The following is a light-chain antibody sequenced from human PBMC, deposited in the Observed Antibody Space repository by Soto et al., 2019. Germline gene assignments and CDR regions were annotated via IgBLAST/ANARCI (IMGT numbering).Light chain of an antibody. J-gene: IGKJ4*01. CDR3: QQYNAYPLI. CDR1: QSISTW. CDR2: KAS. V-gene: IGKV1-5*03. Sequence: DIQMTQAPSTLSASVGDRVTITCRASQSISTWLAWYQQKPGKAPKLLIYKASNLEGGVPSRFSGSGSGTEFTITISGLQPDDFATYYCQQYNAYPLIFGGGTTVEIK.